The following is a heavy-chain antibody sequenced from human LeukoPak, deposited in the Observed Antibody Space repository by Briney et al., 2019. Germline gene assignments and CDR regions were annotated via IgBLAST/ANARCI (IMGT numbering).Heavy chain of an antibody. CDR3: ARGVVAIHLPCWFDP. V-gene: IGHV4-4*07. D-gene: IGHD2-15*01. CDR2: IYTSGST. CDR1: GGSISSYY. J-gene: IGHJ5*02. Sequence: SSETLSLTCTVSGGSISSYYWSWIRQPAGKGLEWIGRIYTSGSTNYNPSLKSRVTMSVDTSKNQFSLKLSSVTAADTAVYYCARGVVAIHLPCWFDPWGQGTLVTVSS.